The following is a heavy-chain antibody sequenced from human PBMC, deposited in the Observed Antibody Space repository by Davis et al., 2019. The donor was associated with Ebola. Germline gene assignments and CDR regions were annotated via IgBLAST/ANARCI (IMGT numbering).Heavy chain of an antibody. Sequence: GESLKISCAASGFTFSSYWMHWVRQAPGKGLVWVSRINSDGSSTSYADSVKGHFTISRDNSKNPLYLQMSSLRSEGTAVYYCARDRVIVVVPAAINPKNSAQHYYYYGMDVWGQGTTVTVSS. D-gene: IGHD2-2*01. J-gene: IGHJ6*02. V-gene: IGHV3-74*01. CDR3: ARDRVIVVVPAAINPKNSAQHYYYYGMDV. CDR1: GFTFSSYW. CDR2: INSDGSST.